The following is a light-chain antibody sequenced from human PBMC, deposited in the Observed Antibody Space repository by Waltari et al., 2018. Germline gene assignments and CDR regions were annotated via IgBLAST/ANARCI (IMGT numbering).Light chain of an antibody. CDR3: CSYAGRSTLV. Sequence: QSALTQPASVSGSPGQSITISCTGTSRDVGASISWYQQHPGKAPTLMIYEVNKRPSGVSNRFSGSKSDNTASLTISGLQAEDEADYYCCSYAGRSTLVFGGGTNLTVL. CDR1: SRDVGAS. CDR2: EVN. V-gene: IGLV2-23*02. J-gene: IGLJ3*02.